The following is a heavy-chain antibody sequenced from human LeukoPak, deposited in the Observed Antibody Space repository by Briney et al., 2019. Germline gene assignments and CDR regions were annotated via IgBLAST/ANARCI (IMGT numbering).Heavy chain of an antibody. V-gene: IGHV4-59*01. CDR3: ARGSSSWYFDY. J-gene: IGHJ4*02. D-gene: IGHD6-13*01. CDR1: VGSISSYY. CDR2: IYYSGST. Sequence: SETLSLTCTVSVGSISSYYWSWIRQPPGKGLEWIGYIYYSGSTNYNPSLKSRVTISVDTSKNQFSLKLSSVTAADTAVYYCARGSSSWYFDYWGQETLVTVSS.